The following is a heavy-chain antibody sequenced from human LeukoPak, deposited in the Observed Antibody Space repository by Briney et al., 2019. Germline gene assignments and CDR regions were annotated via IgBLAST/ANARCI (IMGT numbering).Heavy chain of an antibody. Sequence: PGGSLRLSCAASGFTVSSNYMSWVRQASGKGLEWVSVIYSGGSTYYADSVKGRFTISRDNSKNTLYLQMNNLRAEDTAVYHCARELPDDSSSYYGSYAFDIWGQGTMVTVSS. CDR2: IYSGGST. D-gene: IGHD3-22*01. CDR3: ARELPDDSSSYYGSYAFDI. V-gene: IGHV3-66*01. CDR1: GFTVSSNY. J-gene: IGHJ3*02.